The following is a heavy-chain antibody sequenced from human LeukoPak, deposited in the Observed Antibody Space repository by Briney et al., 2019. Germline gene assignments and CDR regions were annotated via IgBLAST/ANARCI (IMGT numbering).Heavy chain of an antibody. V-gene: IGHV4-39*07. D-gene: IGHD5-18*01. J-gene: IGHJ4*02. CDR2: INHSGST. CDR3: SGDTAMVTSF. Sequence: SETLSLTCTVSGGSTSSSSYYWGWIRQPPGKGLEWIGEINHSGSTNYNPSLKSRVTISVDTSKNQFSLKLSSVTAADTAVYYCSGDTAMVTSFWGQGTLVTVSS. CDR1: GGSTSSSSYY.